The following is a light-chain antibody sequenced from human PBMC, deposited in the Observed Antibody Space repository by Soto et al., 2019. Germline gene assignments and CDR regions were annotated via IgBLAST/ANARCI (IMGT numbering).Light chain of an antibody. V-gene: IGLV2-23*02. J-gene: IGLJ1*01. CDR1: GSDVGAYNL. Sequence: QSELNRPASVYSAALRSLTITYNRTGSDVGAYNLVSWYQQHPGKAPKLIICEVNTRPSGISNRFSGSKSGDTASLTTSGLQAEDEADYFCCSCAGTVAYVSGTGTKVTVL. CDR3: CSCAGTVAYV. CDR2: EVN.